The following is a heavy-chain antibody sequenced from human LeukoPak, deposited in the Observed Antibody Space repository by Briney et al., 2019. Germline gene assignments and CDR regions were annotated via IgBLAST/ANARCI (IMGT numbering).Heavy chain of an antibody. CDR3: ARRGPYFDY. V-gene: IGHV3-21*05. Sequence: GGSLRLSCTASGFIFSNHGMNWVRQAPGKGLEWISYISSTSSDIYYLDSVKGRFTISRDNAKNSLYLQMNSLRAEDTSIYYCARRGPYFDYWGQGILVTVSS. D-gene: IGHD3-10*01. CDR2: ISSTSSDI. J-gene: IGHJ4*02. CDR1: GFIFSNHG.